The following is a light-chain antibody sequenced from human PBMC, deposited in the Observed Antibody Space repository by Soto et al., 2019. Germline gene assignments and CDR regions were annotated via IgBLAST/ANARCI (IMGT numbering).Light chain of an antibody. Sequence: ELEMTQSPASLSASPGETVTLSCRATQTAYKNLAWYQQKPGQPPRLLIFAASTRAPGLPARFSGSGSGTEFTLTISSLQSEDSAIYYCQEYNRWPPEFIFGPGTRLDIK. CDR3: QEYNRWPPEFI. V-gene: IGKV3-15*01. J-gene: IGKJ2*01. CDR1: QTAYKN. CDR2: AAS.